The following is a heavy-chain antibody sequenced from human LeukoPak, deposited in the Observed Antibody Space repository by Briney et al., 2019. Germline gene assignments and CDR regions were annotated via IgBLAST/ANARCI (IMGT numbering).Heavy chain of an antibody. V-gene: IGHV4-59*01. CDR1: GGSISIYY. Sequence: SETLSLTCTVSGGSISIYYWSWIRQPPGKGLEWIGYIYYSGSTNYNPSLKSRVNISVDTSKNQFSLKLSSVTAADTAVYYCARGGKWELPLDYWGQGTLVTVSS. CDR3: ARGGKWELPLDY. CDR2: IYYSGST. D-gene: IGHD1-26*01. J-gene: IGHJ4*02.